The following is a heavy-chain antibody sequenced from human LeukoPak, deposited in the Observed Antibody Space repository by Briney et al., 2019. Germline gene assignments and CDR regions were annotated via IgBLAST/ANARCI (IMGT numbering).Heavy chain of an antibody. Sequence: PSQTLSLTCTVSGGSISSGDYYWSWIRQPPGKGLEWIGYIYYSGSTYYNPSLKSRVTISVDTSKNQFSLKLSSVTAADTAVYYCAREAMIVVKGYMDVWGKGTTVTVSS. V-gene: IGHV4-30-4*01. CDR2: IYYSGST. CDR3: AREAMIVVKGYMDV. CDR1: GGSISSGDYY. J-gene: IGHJ6*03. D-gene: IGHD3-22*01.